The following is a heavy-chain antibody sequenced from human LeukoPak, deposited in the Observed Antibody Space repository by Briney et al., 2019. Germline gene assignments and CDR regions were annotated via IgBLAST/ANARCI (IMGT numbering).Heavy chain of an antibody. CDR2: ISVRGRST. V-gene: IGHV3-23*01. J-gene: IGHJ4*02. D-gene: IGHD3-22*01. Sequence: GGSLRLSCAASGFTFGSYAMSWVRQAPGKGLEWVSTISVRGRSTYYADSLKGRFTISRDNSKNTLYLQMNSLGADDTAVYYCAKGVYDSSGYYYFDYWGQGTLVTVSS. CDR1: GFTFGSYA. CDR3: AKGVYDSSGYYYFDY.